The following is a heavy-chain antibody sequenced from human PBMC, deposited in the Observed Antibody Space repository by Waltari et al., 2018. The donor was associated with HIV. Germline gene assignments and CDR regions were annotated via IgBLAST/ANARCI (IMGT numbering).Heavy chain of an antibody. D-gene: IGHD6-19*01. CDR2: IWPSDSDT. V-gene: IGHV5-51*01. CDR3: ASPKGGWLFAFDV. Sequence: HLVQSGGEVKQTGAYLRISCQGSGFTFTNSCLAWVRQMPGKGLEWMGMIWPSDSDTKYSPSFQGHVTISADRSTSTAYLQWSSLRASDTAMYYCASPKGGWLFAFDVWGQGTKVTVSS. J-gene: IGHJ3*01. CDR1: GFTFTNSC.